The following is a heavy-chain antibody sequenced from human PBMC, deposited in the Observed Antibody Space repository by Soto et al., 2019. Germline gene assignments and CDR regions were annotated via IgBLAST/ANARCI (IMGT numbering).Heavy chain of an antibody. Sequence: ASVKVSCKASGYTFTSYGISWVRQAPGQGLEWMGWISAYNGNTNYAQKLQGRVTMTTDTSTSTAYMELRSLRSDDTAVYYCARYYDSTGGYYYYGMDVWGQGTTVTVSS. D-gene: IGHD3-3*01. J-gene: IGHJ6*02. CDR1: GYTFTSYG. CDR2: ISAYNGNT. CDR3: ARYYDSTGGYYYYGMDV. V-gene: IGHV1-18*01.